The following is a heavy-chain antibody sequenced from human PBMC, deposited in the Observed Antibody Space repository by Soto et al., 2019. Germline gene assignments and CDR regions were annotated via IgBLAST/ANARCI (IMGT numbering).Heavy chain of an antibody. CDR2: INAASGNT. D-gene: IGHD3-16*02. J-gene: IGHJ4*02. V-gene: IGHV1-3*01. Sequence: ASVKVSCKASGYTFTNYVMYWVRQAPGQSLEWVGWINAASGNTKYSQKFQDRVTLTRDTSATTVFMEMSSLGLEDTAVYFCARGRASFHIDIWGQGTPVTVSS. CDR1: GYTFTNYV. CDR3: ARGRASFHIDI.